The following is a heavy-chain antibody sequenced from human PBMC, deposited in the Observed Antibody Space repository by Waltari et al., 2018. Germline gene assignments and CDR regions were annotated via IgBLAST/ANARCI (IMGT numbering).Heavy chain of an antibody. Sequence: EVQLVESGGGLVTPGGSLRISCAASGFTFSTYSMNWVRQAPGKGLEWVSSISSSSSYIYYADSVKGRFTISRDNAKNSLYLQMNSLRAEDTAVYYCARGGTGSEDYWGQGTLVTVSS. D-gene: IGHD3-16*01. V-gene: IGHV3-21*01. CDR1: GFTFSTYS. J-gene: IGHJ4*02. CDR2: ISSSSSYI. CDR3: ARGGTGSEDY.